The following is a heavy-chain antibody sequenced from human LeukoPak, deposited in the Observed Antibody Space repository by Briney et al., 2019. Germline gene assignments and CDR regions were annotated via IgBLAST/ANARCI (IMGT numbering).Heavy chain of an antibody. V-gene: IGHV3-21*01. CDR1: GFTFSRYT. CDR3: ASLSSGIWYYGMDV. J-gene: IGHJ6*02. D-gene: IGHD3-16*01. Sequence: GGSLRLSCAASGFTFSRYTINWVRQAPGKGLEWVSSISSSSSYIYYADSVKGRFTISRDNAKNSLYLQMNSLRAEDTAVYYCASLSSGIWYYGMDVWGQGTTVTVSS. CDR2: ISSSSSYI.